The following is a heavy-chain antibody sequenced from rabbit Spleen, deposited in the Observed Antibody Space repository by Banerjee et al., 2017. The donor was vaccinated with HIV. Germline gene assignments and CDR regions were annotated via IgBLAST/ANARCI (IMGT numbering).Heavy chain of an antibody. Sequence: QSLEESGGDLVKPGASLTLTCTASGVSFSASSYMCWVRQAPGKGLEWIACINVATGKPVYATWAKGRFTISRTSSTTVTLRMTSLTAADTATYFCARDLVGVIGWNFNLWGPGTLVTVS. V-gene: IGHV1S40*01. CDR3: ARDLVGVIGWNFNL. J-gene: IGHJ4*01. CDR2: INVATGKP. D-gene: IGHD1-1*01. CDR1: GVSFSASSY.